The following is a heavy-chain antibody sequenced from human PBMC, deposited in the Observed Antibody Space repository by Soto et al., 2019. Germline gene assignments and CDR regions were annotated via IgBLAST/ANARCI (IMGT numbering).Heavy chain of an antibody. Sequence: SETLSLTCAVSGGSFSGYYWSWIRQPPGKGLEWIGEINHSGGTNYNPSLKSRVTISVDTSKNQFSLKLSSVTAEDTAVYYCAADEDSSGWYPLDYWGQGTLVTVSS. CDR2: INHSGGT. V-gene: IGHV4-34*01. J-gene: IGHJ4*02. D-gene: IGHD6-19*01. CDR1: GGSFSGYY. CDR3: AADEDSSGWYPLDY.